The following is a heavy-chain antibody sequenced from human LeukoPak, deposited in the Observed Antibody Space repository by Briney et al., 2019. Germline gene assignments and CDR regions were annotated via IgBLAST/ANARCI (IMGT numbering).Heavy chain of an antibody. Sequence: SETLSLTCAVYGGSFSGYYWSWIRQPPGKGLEWIGEINHSGSTNYNPSLKSRVTISVDTSKNQFSLKLSSVTAADTAVYYCAGASRWLQLRYYFDYWGQGTLVTVSS. CDR1: GGSFSGYY. J-gene: IGHJ4*02. D-gene: IGHD5-24*01. V-gene: IGHV4-34*01. CDR3: AGASRWLQLRYYFDY. CDR2: INHSGST.